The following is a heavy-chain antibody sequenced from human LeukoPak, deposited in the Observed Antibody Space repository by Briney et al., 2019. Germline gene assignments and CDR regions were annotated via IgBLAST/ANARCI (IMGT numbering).Heavy chain of an antibody. Sequence: AASVKVSCKASGYTFTSYDINWVRQATGQGLEWMGWMNPNSGNTGYAQKFQGRVTMTRNTSISTAYMELSSLRSEDTAVYYCARKTMVRGVIEYWGQGTLVTVSS. V-gene: IGHV1-8*01. CDR1: GYTFTSYD. J-gene: IGHJ4*02. CDR3: ARKTMVRGVIEY. D-gene: IGHD3-10*01. CDR2: MNPNSGNT.